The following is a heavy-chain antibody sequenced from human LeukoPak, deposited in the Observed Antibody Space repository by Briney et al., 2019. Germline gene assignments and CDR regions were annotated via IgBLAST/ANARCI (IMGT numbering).Heavy chain of an antibody. Sequence: GGSLRLSCAASGFTFSSYAMHWVRQAPGKGLEWVAVISYDGSNKYYADSVKGRFTISRDNSKNTLYLQMNSLRAEDTAMYYCARGSDFWSGYYYYWGQGTLVTVSS. CDR2: ISYDGSNK. D-gene: IGHD3-3*01. CDR1: GFTFSSYA. V-gene: IGHV3-30-3*01. J-gene: IGHJ4*02. CDR3: ARGSDFWSGYYYY.